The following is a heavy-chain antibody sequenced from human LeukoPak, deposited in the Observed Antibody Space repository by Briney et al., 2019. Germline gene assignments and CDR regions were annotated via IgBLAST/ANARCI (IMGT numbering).Heavy chain of an antibody. CDR1: GFTFSSYS. Sequence: GTLRLSCAASGFTFSSYSMNWVRQAPGKGLEWIGEINHSGSTNYNPSLKSRVTISVDTSKNQFSLKLSSVTAADTAVYYCASRLRWQPFAWGYWGQGTLVTVSS. CDR2: INHSGST. J-gene: IGHJ4*02. V-gene: IGHV4-34*01. CDR3: ASRLRWQPFAWGY. D-gene: IGHD4-23*01.